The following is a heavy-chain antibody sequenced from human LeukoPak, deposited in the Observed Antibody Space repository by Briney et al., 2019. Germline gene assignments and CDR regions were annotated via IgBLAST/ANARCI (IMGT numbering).Heavy chain of an antibody. CDR3: ARHRAVAGLHDAFDI. CDR1: GYSFTSYW. J-gene: IGHJ3*02. Sequence: GESLKISCKGSGYSFTSYWIGWVRQMPGKGLEWMGIIYPGDSDTRYSPSFQGQVAISADKSISTAYLQWSSLKASDTAMYYCARHRAVAGLHDAFDIWGQGTMVTVSS. D-gene: IGHD6-19*01. V-gene: IGHV5-51*01. CDR2: IYPGDSDT.